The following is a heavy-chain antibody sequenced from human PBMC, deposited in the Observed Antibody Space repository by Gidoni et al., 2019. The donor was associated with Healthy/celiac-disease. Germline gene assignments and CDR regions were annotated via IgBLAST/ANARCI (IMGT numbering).Heavy chain of an antibody. V-gene: IGHV4-31*03. D-gene: IGHD1-7*01. CDR3: ARGDHPKLELPPTFDY. J-gene: IGHJ4*02. CDR2: IYYSGST. Sequence: QVQLQESGPGLVKPSQTLSLTCTVSGGSISSGGYYWSWIRQHPGKGLEWIGYIYYSGSTYYNPSLKSRVTISVDTSKNQFSLKLSSVTAADTAVYYCARGDHPKLELPPTFDYWGQGTLVTVSS. CDR1: GGSISSGGYY.